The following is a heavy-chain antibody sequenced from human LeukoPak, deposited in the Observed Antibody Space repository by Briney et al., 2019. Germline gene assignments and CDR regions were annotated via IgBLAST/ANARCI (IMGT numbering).Heavy chain of an antibody. V-gene: IGHV4-39*01. J-gene: IGHJ3*02. CDR1: GGSISSSSYY. CDR2: IYYSGST. D-gene: IGHD3-3*01. CDR3: ARHKSIFGDHDAFDI. Sequence: PSETLSLTCTVSGGSISSSSYYWVWIRQPPGKGLEWIGSIYYSGSTYYNPSLKSRVTISVDTSKNQFSLKLSSVTAADTAVYYCARHKSIFGDHDAFDIWGQGTMVTVSS.